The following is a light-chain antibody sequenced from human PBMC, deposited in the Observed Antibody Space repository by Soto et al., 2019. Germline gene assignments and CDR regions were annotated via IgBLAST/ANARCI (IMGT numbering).Light chain of an antibody. Sequence: EIVLTQSPGTLSWSPGDRATLSCRASQSVSSSYLAWYQQKPGQAPRLLIYGASTRATGTPARFSGSGSGTDFTLTISSLEPEDFAVYYCQQRSKWPPEVTFGQGTRLEIK. V-gene: IGKV3D-20*02. CDR1: QSVSSSY. CDR2: GAS. J-gene: IGKJ5*01. CDR3: QQRSKWPPEVT.